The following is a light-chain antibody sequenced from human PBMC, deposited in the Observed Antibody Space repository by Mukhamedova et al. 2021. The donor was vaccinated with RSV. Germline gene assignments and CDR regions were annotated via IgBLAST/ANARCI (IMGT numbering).Light chain of an antibody. J-gene: IGKJ2*01. Sequence: WYQRRVHGKAPKRLIYTASRLQGGVPARFSGSGSGTELALTITSLHREDSATYFCLQHGSYPYTFGQGTKLEIK. CDR3: LQHGSYPYT. V-gene: IGKV1-17*01. CDR2: TAS.